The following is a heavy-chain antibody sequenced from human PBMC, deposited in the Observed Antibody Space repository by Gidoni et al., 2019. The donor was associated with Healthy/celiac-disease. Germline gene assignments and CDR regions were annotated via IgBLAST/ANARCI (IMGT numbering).Heavy chain of an antibody. J-gene: IGHJ3*02. V-gene: IGHV3-20*01. D-gene: IGHD1-26*01. CDR1: GFTFDDYG. CDR2: INWNGGST. CDR3: ARAGGTLHAFDI. Sequence: EVQLVASGGGVVRPGGSLRLSCAASGFTFDDYGMSWVRPAPGKGREWVSGINWNGGSTGYADSVKGRFTISRDNAKNSLYLQMNSLRAEDTALYHCARAGGTLHAFDIWGQGTMVTVSS.